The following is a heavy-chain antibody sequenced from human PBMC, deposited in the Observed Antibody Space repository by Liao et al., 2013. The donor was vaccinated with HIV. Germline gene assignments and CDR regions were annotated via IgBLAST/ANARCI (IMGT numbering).Heavy chain of an antibody. D-gene: IGHD3-22*01. CDR2: VNQSGST. V-gene: IGHV4-34*01. J-gene: IGHJ4*02. Sequence: QVQLQQWGTGRLKPSETLSLSCAVYGGSFGNHFWTWIRQPPGGDVEWVGEVNQSGSTKYNPSLKSRATISADTTKNQFSLKLSAVTAADTAVYYCASSSSYYESSAYYVFWGQGTQVTVSS. CDR3: ASSSSYYESSAYYVF. CDR1: GGSFGNHF.